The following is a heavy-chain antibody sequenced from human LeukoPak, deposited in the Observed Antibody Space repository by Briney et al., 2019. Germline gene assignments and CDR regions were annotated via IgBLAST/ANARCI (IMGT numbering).Heavy chain of an antibody. V-gene: IGHV4-39*07. CDR1: GGSISSSGYC. Sequence: PSETLSLTCTVSGGSISSSGYCWGWIRQPPGKGLEWIGSIDYSGNTNYNPSLKSRVTIAVDMSKNQFSLKLSSVTAADTAVYYCARVGHDYVWGSYRYYYYYYMDVWGKGTTVTVSS. J-gene: IGHJ6*03. D-gene: IGHD3-16*02. CDR3: ARVGHDYVWGSYRYYYYYYMDV. CDR2: IDYSGNT.